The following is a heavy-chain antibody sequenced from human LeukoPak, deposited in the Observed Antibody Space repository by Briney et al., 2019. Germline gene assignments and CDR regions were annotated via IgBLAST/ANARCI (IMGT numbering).Heavy chain of an antibody. J-gene: IGHJ4*02. V-gene: IGHV3-74*01. CDR1: GFTFSSYW. D-gene: IGHD5-18*01. CDR3: ARAPYSYGLYFDY. CDR2: INSDGSST. Sequence: GGSLRLSCAASGFTFSSYWMHWVRQAPGKGLVWVSRINSDGSSTSYADSVKGRFTISRDNAKNTLYLQMNSLRAEDTAVYYCARAPYSYGLYFDYWGQGTLVTASS.